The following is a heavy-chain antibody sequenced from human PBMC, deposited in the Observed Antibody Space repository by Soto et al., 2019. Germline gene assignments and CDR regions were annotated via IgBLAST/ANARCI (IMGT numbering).Heavy chain of an antibody. CDR3: AKGDIQFWLLFDY. D-gene: IGHD5-18*01. V-gene: IGHV3-30*18. CDR1: GFTFSTYA. J-gene: IGHJ4*02. Sequence: QVQLVESGGGVVQPGRSLRLSCAASGFTFSTYAMHWVRQAPGKGLEWVAVISYDGSNKYYADSVKGRFTISRDNSKNPLYLQMNSLRAEDTAVYYCAKGDIQFWLLFDYWGQGTLVTVSS. CDR2: ISYDGSNK.